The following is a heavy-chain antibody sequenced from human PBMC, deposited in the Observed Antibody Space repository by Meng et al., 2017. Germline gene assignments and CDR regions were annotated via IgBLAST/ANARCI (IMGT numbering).Heavy chain of an antibody. CDR3: AKEGGAGITIFGVNWFDP. D-gene: IGHD3-3*01. CDR1: GFTFSSYA. V-gene: IGHV3-23*01. J-gene: IGHJ5*02. CDR2: ISGRGGST. Sequence: GESLKISCAASGFTFSSYAMSWVRQAPGRGLEWVSAISGRGGSTYYADSVKGRFNISRDNSKNTLYLQMNSLRAEDTAVYYCAKEGGAGITIFGVNWFDPWGQGTLVTVSS.